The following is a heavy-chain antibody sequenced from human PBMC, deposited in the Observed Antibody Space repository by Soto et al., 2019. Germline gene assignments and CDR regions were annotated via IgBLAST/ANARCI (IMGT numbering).Heavy chain of an antibody. V-gene: IGHV1-69*13. CDR3: ASPGGYCSSTSCPDSLYYYYYGMDV. CDR1: GGTFSSYA. J-gene: IGHJ6*02. D-gene: IGHD2-2*01. CDR2: IIPIFGTA. Sequence: SVKVSCKASGGTFSSYAISWVRQAPGQGLEWMGGIIPIFGTANYAQKFQGRVTITADESTSTAYMELSSLRSEDTAVYYCASPGGYCSSTSCPDSLYYYYYGMDVWGQGTTVTVSS.